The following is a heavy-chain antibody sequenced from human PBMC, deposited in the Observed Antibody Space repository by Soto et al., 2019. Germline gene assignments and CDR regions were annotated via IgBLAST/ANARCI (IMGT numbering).Heavy chain of an antibody. D-gene: IGHD3-10*01. Sequence: EVQLVESGGGLVKPGGSLRLSCAASEFTLSDFSMNWVRQAPGEGLEWVSSISSSSYYIYYAESVKGRFTISRDNAKNSLSLQMNSLRAEDPAVYYCAGSSDDGRDYWGQGTLVTVSS. J-gene: IGHJ4*02. CDR3: AGSSDDGRDY. V-gene: IGHV3-21*01. CDR1: EFTLSDFS. CDR2: ISSSSYYI.